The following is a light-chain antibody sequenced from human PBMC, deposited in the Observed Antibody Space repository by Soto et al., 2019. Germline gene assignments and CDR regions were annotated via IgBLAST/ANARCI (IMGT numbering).Light chain of an antibody. CDR3: QQYNKWPLT. Sequence: EIVMTQSPATLSVSPVDRARLSCGASQSVRSSVARYQQKPGQAPRLLIYGASTRATGIPVRFSGSASGTEFTLTISSLQSEDFTVYYCQQYNKWPLTFGQGTKVDI. CDR2: GAS. V-gene: IGKV3-15*01. J-gene: IGKJ1*01. CDR1: QSVRSS.